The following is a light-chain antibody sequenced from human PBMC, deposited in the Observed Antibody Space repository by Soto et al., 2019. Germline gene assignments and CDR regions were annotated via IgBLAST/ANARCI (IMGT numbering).Light chain of an antibody. CDR3: QQYNHWPT. J-gene: IGKJ2*01. V-gene: IGKV3-15*01. CDR2: DAS. Sequence: EVVLTQSPATLSVSPGERATLSCRAGQSVNNKLAWYQQTPGQPPRLLIYDASTRATGVPGRFSGSGSGTEFTLTISSRQSEDFAVYYCQQYNHWPTFGQGTKLEIK. CDR1: QSVNNK.